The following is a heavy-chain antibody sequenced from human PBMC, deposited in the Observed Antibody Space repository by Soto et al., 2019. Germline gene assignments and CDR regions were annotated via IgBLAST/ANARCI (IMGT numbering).Heavy chain of an antibody. J-gene: IGHJ6*02. CDR1: GFSFSDYS. CDR2: IRGSTSYI. V-gene: IGHV3-21*04. D-gene: IGHD3-22*01. CDR3: ARDGYYDSSGYVPHYYGGMDV. Sequence: GGSLRLSCAASGFSFSDYSVNWVRQAPGKGLEWVSSIRGSTSYIYYADSVKGRFTISRDNAKNSLYLQMNSLRAEDTAVYYCARDGYYDSSGYVPHYYGGMDVWGQGTAVTV.